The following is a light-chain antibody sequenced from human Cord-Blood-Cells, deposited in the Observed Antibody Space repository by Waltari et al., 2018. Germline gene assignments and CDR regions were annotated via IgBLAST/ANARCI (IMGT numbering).Light chain of an antibody. CDR3: AAWDDSLSGYV. V-gene: IGLV1-47*01. J-gene: IGLJ1*01. Sequence: QSVLTQPPSASGTPGQRVTISCSGRSPNIGSNYVYWYQQLPGTAPKLRIYRNNQRPSGVPDRFSCSKSGTSASLAISGLRSEDEADYYCAAWDDSLSGYVFGTGTKVTVL. CDR1: SPNIGSNY. CDR2: RNN.